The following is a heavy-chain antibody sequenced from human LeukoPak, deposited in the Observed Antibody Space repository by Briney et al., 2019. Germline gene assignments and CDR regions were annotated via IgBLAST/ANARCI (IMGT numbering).Heavy chain of an antibody. CDR3: ATRTTVTTIDY. Sequence: PSETLSLTCAVCGGSFSGYYWSWIRQPPGKGLEWIGEINHSGSTNYNPSLKSRVTISVDTSKNQFSLKLSSVTAADTAVYYCATRTTVTTIDYWGQGTLVTVSS. CDR1: GGSFSGYY. V-gene: IGHV4-34*01. CDR2: INHSGST. J-gene: IGHJ4*02. D-gene: IGHD4-17*01.